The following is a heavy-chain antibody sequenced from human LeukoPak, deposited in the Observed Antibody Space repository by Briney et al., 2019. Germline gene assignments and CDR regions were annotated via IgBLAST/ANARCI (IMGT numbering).Heavy chain of an antibody. CDR2: IYYSGST. V-gene: IGHV4-30-4*08. Sequence: SETLSLTCTVSGASISSSRYYWGWIRQPPGKGLEWIGYIYYSGSTYYNPSLKSRVTISVDTSKNQFSLKLSSVTAADTAVYYCAREWDVVVPAAMEGWFDPWGQGTLVTVSS. D-gene: IGHD2-2*01. CDR1: GASISSSRYY. CDR3: AREWDVVVPAAMEGWFDP. J-gene: IGHJ5*02.